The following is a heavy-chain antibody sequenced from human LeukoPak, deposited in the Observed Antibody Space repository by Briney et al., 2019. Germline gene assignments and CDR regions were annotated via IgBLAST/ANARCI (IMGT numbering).Heavy chain of an antibody. CDR2: IYYSGST. Sequence: PSETLSLTCTVSGGSISSGGYYWSWIRQHPGKGLEWIGYIYYSGSTYYNPSLKSRVTISVDTSKNQFSLKLSSVTAADTAVYYCARAPLGNSAFDYWGQGTLVTVSS. V-gene: IGHV4-31*03. J-gene: IGHJ4*02. D-gene: IGHD4-23*01. CDR1: GGSISSGGYY. CDR3: ARAPLGNSAFDY.